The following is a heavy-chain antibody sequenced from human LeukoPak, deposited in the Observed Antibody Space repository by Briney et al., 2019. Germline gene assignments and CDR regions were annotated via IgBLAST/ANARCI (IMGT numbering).Heavy chain of an antibody. CDR3: ARDLQQLKHNWFDP. Sequence: ASVKVSCKASGYTFTGYYIHWVRQAPGQGLEWMGWINPDTGGTYYAQKFKGRVTISRDTSINTAYMEVSRLTSDDTAVYYCARDLQQLKHNWFDPWGQGTLVTVSS. J-gene: IGHJ5*02. V-gene: IGHV1-2*02. D-gene: IGHD6-13*01. CDR2: INPDTGGT. CDR1: GYTFTGYY.